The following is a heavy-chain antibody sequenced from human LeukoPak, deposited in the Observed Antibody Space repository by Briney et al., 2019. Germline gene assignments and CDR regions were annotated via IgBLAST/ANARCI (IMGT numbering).Heavy chain of an antibody. CDR3: ARAMSIAAAGDFDY. CDR1: GYTFTVYY. Sequence: ASVKVSCTASGYTFTVYYMHWVRQAPGQGLEWMGRINPKSGGTNYAQKFHGRVTMNRATSISTAYMELSRLRSDDTAVYYCARAMSIAAAGDFDYWGQGTLVTVSS. V-gene: IGHV1-2*06. CDR2: INPKSGGT. D-gene: IGHD6-13*01. J-gene: IGHJ4*02.